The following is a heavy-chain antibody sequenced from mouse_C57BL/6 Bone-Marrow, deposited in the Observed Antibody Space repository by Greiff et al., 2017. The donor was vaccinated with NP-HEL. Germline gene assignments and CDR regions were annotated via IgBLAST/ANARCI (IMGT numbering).Heavy chain of an antibody. CDR2: IDPSDSYT. D-gene: IGHD1-1*01. J-gene: IGHJ2*01. CDR3: ARGDYGSSWYYFDY. V-gene: IGHV1-59*01. Sequence: QVQLQQPGAELVRPGTSVKLSCKASGYTFTSYWMHWVKQSPGQGLEWIGVIDPSDSYTNYNQKFKGKATLTVDTSSSTAYMQLSSLTSEDSAVYYFARGDYGSSWYYFDYWGQGTTLTVSS. CDR1: GYTFTSYW.